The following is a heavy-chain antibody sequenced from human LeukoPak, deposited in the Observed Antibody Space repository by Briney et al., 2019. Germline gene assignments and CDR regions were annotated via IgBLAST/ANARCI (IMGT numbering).Heavy chain of an antibody. J-gene: IGHJ3*02. Sequence: GGSLRLSCAASGFTFSSYGMSWVRQAPGKGLEWVSAISGSGGSTYYADSVKGRFTISRDNSRNTLYLQMNSLRAEDTAVYYCAKGYCSSTSCWAQDAFDIWGQGTMVTVSS. CDR3: AKGYCSSTSCWAQDAFDI. V-gene: IGHV3-23*01. CDR1: GFTFSSYG. CDR2: ISGSGGST. D-gene: IGHD2-2*01.